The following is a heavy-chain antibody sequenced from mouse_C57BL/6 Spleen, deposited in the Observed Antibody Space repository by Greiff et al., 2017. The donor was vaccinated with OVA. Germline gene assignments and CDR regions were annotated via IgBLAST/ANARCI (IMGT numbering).Heavy chain of an antibody. D-gene: IGHD4-1*01. CDR1: GYAFSSSW. V-gene: IGHV1-82*01. CDR2: IYPGDGDT. Sequence: VKLMESGPELVKPGASVKISCKASGYAFSSSWMNWVKQRPGKGLEWIGRIYPGDGDTNYNGKFKGKATLTADKSSSTAYMQLSSLTSEDSAVYFCARGTGTGYFDYWGQGTTLTVSS. J-gene: IGHJ2*01. CDR3: ARGTGTGYFDY.